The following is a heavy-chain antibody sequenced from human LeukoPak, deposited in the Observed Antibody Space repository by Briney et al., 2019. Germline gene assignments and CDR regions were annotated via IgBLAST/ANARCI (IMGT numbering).Heavy chain of an antibody. CDR3: AADFNFGEAPAY. Sequence: GGSLRLSCAASGFSLNTYAMHWVRQAPGQGLAWVAFISHDGSSENYADSVQGRFTISRDISKNTLYLQMISLRPKDTAVYYCAADFNFGEAPAYWGRGTLVTVSS. CDR2: ISHDGSSE. D-gene: IGHD3-3*01. J-gene: IGHJ4*02. V-gene: IGHV3-30-3*01. CDR1: GFSLNTYA.